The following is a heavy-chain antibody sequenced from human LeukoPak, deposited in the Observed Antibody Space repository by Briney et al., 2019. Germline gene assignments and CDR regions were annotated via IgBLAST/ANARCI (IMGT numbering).Heavy chain of an antibody. CDR1: GFTFNNYW. CDR2: IREDGSEK. Sequence: GGSLRLSCAASGFTFNNYWMMWVRQAPGKGLEWVANIREDGSEKNYVDSVKGRFTISRDNSKNTLYLQMNSLRAEDTAVYYCAKESGDDSSGYYEVFDYWGQGTLVTVSS. D-gene: IGHD3-22*01. J-gene: IGHJ4*02. V-gene: IGHV3-7*03. CDR3: AKESGDDSSGYYEVFDY.